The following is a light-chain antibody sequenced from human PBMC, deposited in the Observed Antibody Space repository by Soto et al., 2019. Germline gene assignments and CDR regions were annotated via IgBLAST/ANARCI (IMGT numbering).Light chain of an antibody. CDR2: SVT. CDR3: ASYTTINTVL. V-gene: IGLV2-14*03. Sequence: QSALTQPASVSGSPGQSITISCSGTNSDVGGTKYVSWYQQHPGKAPKLIIYSVTNRPLGVSDRFSGSKSGNTASLTISGLQAEDEADFYCASYTTINTVLFGGGTKVTVL. CDR1: NSDVGGTKY. J-gene: IGLJ2*01.